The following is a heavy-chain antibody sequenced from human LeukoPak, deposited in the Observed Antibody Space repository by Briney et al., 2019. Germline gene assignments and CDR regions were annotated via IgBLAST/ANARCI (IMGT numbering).Heavy chain of an antibody. CDR3: ARDPSHFYYTDV. J-gene: IGHJ6*03. D-gene: IGHD6-6*01. CDR2: INPRSGGT. CDR1: GYSFATYY. Sequence: GASVKVSCKASGYSFATYYIHWVRQAPGQGLEWMGWINPRSGGTKYAQKFQDRFTMTRDTSIYTAYMELSRLTSDGAAVYFCARDPSHFYYTDVWGKGTSVTVSS. V-gene: IGHV1-2*02.